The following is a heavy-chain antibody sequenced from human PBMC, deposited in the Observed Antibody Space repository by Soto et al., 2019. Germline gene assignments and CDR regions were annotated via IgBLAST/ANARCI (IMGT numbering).Heavy chain of an antibody. CDR3: ARDPTRMYYFDY. V-gene: IGHV4-61*01. CDR1: GGSVSSRSYY. D-gene: IGHD2-8*01. CDR2: IYYSGST. J-gene: IGHJ4*02. Sequence: QVQLQESGPGLVKPSETLSLTCTVSGGSVSSRSYYWNWIRQPPGKGLEWIGYIYYSGSTNYNPSLKSRVTISVDTSKNQFSLKLSSVTAADTAVYYCARDPTRMYYFDYWGQGTLVTASS.